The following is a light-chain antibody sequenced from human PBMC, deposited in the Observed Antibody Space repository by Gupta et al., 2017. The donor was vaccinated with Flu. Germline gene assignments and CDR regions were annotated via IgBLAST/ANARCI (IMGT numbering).Light chain of an antibody. J-gene: IGLJ3*02. CDR2: EDN. Sequence: NFMLTQPHSVSESPGKTVTIPCTRSSGSIASNYVQWYQQRPGSSPTTVIYEDNQRPSGVPDRFSGSIDSSSNSASLNISGLKTEDEADYYCQSYDSSNQVFGGGTKLTVL. CDR3: QSYDSSNQV. CDR1: SGSIASNY. V-gene: IGLV6-57*01.